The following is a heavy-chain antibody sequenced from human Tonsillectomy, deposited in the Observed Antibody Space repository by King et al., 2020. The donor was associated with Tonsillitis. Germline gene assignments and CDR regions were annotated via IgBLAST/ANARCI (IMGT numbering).Heavy chain of an antibody. Sequence: VQLVESGGGVVQPGRSLRLSCAASGFTFSSYGMHWVRQAPGKGLEWGAVIWYGGSNKYYADSVKGRFTISRDNSKKTVYLQMNSLRAEDTAVYYCARDTSGTHFDYWGQGTLVTVSS. CDR2: IWYGGSNK. CDR3: ARDTSGTHFDY. D-gene: IGHD1-1*01. V-gene: IGHV3-33*01. CDR1: GFTFSSYG. J-gene: IGHJ4*02.